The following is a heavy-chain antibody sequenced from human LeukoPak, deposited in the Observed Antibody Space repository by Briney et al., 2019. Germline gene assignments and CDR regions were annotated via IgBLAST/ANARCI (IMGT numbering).Heavy chain of an antibody. D-gene: IGHD5-24*01. Sequence: PGGSLRLSCAASGFTFSSYAMSWVRQAPGKGLEWIGYIYYSGSTNYNPSLTSRVTISVDTSKNQFSLKLSSVTAADTAVYCCARLRRDGYNFYIQLWGQGTLVTVSS. CDR1: GFTFSSYA. V-gene: IGHV4-59*01. J-gene: IGHJ4*02. CDR3: ARLRRDGYNFYIQL. CDR2: IYYSGST.